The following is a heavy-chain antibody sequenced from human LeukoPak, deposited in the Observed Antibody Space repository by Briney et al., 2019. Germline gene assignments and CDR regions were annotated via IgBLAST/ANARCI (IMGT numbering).Heavy chain of an antibody. CDR2: ISSSGSTI. J-gene: IGHJ4*02. CDR1: XXXFSXYE. D-gene: IGHD6-13*01. V-gene: IGHV3-48*03. Sequence: PGGXXXLSCXXSXXXFSXYEMXWVRQAPGKGLEWVSYISSSGSTIYYADSVKGRFTISRDNAKNSLYLQMNSLRAEDTAVYYCARGHIAAGDYWGQGTLVTVSS. CDR3: ARGHIAAGDY.